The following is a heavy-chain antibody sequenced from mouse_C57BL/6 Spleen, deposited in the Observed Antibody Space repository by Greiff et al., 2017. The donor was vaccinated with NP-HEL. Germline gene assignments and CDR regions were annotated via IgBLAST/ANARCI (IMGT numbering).Heavy chain of an antibody. CDR2: ISYDGSN. CDR1: GYSITSGYY. CDR3: ARGGDYGYPFAY. D-gene: IGHD2-2*01. V-gene: IGHV3-6*01. Sequence: EVQLQQSGPGLVKPSQSLSLTCSVTGYSITSGYYWNWIRQFPGNKLEWMGYISYDGSNNYNPSLKNRISITRDTSKNQFFLKLNSVTTEDTATYYCARGGDYGYPFAYWGQGTLVTVSA. J-gene: IGHJ3*01.